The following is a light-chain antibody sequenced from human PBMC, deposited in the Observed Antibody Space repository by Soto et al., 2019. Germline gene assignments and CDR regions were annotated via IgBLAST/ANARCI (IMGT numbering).Light chain of an antibody. V-gene: IGLV2-8*01. J-gene: IGLJ3*02. CDR1: SRDVGGYNY. Sequence: QSALTQPPSASGSPGQSVTISCTGTSRDVGGYNYVSWYQQYPGRAPKLMIYEVTKRPSGVPDRFSGSKSGNTASLIVSGLQAEDEADYYCSSYAASNNFYFVFGGGTKLTVL. CDR2: EVT. CDR3: SSYAASNNFYFV.